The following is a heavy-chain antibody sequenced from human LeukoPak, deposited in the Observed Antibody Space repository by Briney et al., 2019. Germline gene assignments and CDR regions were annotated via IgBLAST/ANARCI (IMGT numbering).Heavy chain of an antibody. CDR1: GYTFTSYG. Sequence: ASVKVSCKASGYTFTSYGISWVRQAPGQGLEWMGWISAYNGNTNYAQKLQGRVTMTTDTSTSTAYMELRSLRSDDTAVYYCATTTYYYYYMDVWGKGTTVTVSS. V-gene: IGHV1-18*01. J-gene: IGHJ6*03. D-gene: IGHD4-11*01. CDR3: ATTTYYYYYMDV. CDR2: ISAYNGNT.